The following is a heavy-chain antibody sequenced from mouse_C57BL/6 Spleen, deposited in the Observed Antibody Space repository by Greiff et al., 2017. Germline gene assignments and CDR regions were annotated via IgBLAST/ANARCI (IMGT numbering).Heavy chain of an antibody. CDR3: ARRTATGTDFDY. Sequence: DVHLVESGGDLVKPGGSLKLSCAASGFTFSSYGMSWVRQTPDKRLEWVATSSSGGSYTYYPGSVKGRFTISRDNAKNTLYLQMSSLKSEDTAMYYCARRTATGTDFDYWGQGTTLTVSS. J-gene: IGHJ2*01. V-gene: IGHV5-6*02. CDR2: SSSGGSYT. CDR1: GFTFSSYG. D-gene: IGHD4-1*01.